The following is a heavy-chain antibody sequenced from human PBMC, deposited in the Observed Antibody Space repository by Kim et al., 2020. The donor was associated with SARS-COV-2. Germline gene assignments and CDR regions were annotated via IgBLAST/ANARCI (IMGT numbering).Heavy chain of an antibody. V-gene: IGHV3-7*01. Sequence: YYAASVKGRFTISRDNAQNSLYLQMNSLRADDTAVYYCARDWVAAMAAFDYWGQGTPVTVSS. CDR3: ARDWVAAMAAFDY. D-gene: IGHD5-18*01. J-gene: IGHJ4*02.